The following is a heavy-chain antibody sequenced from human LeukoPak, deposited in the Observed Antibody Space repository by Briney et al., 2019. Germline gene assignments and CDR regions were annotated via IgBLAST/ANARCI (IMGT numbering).Heavy chain of an antibody. J-gene: IGHJ4*02. CDR1: GGSVSSGGYF. V-gene: IGHV4-31*03. D-gene: IGHD5-12*01. CDR2: IYYSGST. CDR3: ARVTGYSGYDFDY. Sequence: SETLSLTCTVSGGSVSSGGYFWSWIRQHPGKGLEWIGYIYYSGSTYYNPSLKSRVTISVDTSKNQFSLKLSSVTAADTAVYYCARVTGYSGYDFDYWGQGTLVTVSS.